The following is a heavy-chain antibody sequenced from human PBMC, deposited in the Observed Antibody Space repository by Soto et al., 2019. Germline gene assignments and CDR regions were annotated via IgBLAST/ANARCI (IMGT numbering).Heavy chain of an antibody. D-gene: IGHD3-10*01. CDR1: GFTFNTYW. V-gene: IGHV3-74*01. CDR2: TSGDGSST. J-gene: IGHJ4*02. CDR3: GRLSMIRGVVIDY. Sequence: DVQLVESGGGLVQPGGSLRVSCVASGFTFNTYWMDWVRQAPGKGLVWVSRTSGDGSSTNYADSVKGRFTISRDNAKNTLFLQMNSLRVEDTAVYYCGRLSMIRGVVIDYWGRGTLVSVSS.